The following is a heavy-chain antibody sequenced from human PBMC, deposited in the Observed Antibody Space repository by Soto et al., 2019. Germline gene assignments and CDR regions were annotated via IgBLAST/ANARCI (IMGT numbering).Heavy chain of an antibody. Sequence: EVQLLESGGGLVQPGGSLRLSCAASGFTFSSYAMSWVRQAPGKGLEWVSAISGSGGSTYYGDSVKGRFTISRDNSKNTLFLQLSSLRAEDAAVYYCAKDRITGWFGGASYLDSWGQGTLVTVSS. J-gene: IGHJ4*02. V-gene: IGHV3-23*01. CDR1: GFTFSSYA. CDR3: AKDRITGWFGGASYLDS. CDR2: ISGSGGST. D-gene: IGHD3-10*01.